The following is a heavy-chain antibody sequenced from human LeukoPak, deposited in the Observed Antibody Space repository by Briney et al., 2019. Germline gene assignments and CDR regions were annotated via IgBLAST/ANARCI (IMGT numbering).Heavy chain of an antibody. J-gene: IGHJ5*02. V-gene: IGHV4-39*07. CDR1: GGSISSSSYY. CDR3: ARGVAAAGTSWFDP. CDR2: IYYSGST. D-gene: IGHD6-13*01. Sequence: SETLSVTCTVSGGSISSSSYYWLWIRQPQGKRPVWIGSIYYSGSTYYNPSLKSRVTISVDTSKNQFSLKLSSVTAADTAVYYCARGVAAAGTSWFDPWGQGTLVTVSS.